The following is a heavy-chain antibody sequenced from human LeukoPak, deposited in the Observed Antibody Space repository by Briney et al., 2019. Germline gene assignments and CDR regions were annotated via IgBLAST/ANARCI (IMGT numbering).Heavy chain of an antibody. CDR2: IYYSGST. CDR1: GGSINSYY. V-gene: IGHV4-59*01. D-gene: IGHD6-13*01. CDR3: ASGRYSSSWYLDY. J-gene: IGHJ4*02. Sequence: SETLSLTCTVSGGSINSYYWSWIRQPPGKGLEWIGSIYYSGSTNYNPSLKSRVTISVDTSKNQFSLRLSSVTAADTAVYYCASGRYSSSWYLDYWGQGALVTVSS.